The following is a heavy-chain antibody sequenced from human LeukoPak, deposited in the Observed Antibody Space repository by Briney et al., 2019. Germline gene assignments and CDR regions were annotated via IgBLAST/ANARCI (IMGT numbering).Heavy chain of an antibody. CDR1: GGSISSYY. Sequence: SETLSLTCTVSGGSISSYYWSWIRQPAGKGLEWIGRIYTSGSTNYNPSLKSRVTISVDTSKNQFSLKLSSVTAADTAVYYCARDGALDRAYYYYMDVWGKGTTVTISS. J-gene: IGHJ6*03. D-gene: IGHD3-10*01. CDR3: ARDGALDRAYYYYMDV. CDR2: IYTSGST. V-gene: IGHV4-4*07.